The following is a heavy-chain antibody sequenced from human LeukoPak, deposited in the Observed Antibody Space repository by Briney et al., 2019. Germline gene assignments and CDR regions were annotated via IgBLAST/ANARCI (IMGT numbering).Heavy chain of an antibody. CDR2: IYYSGST. V-gene: IGHV4-39*07. CDR1: GGSISSSSYY. Sequence: SETLSLTCTVSGGSISSSSYYWGWIRQPPGKGLEWIGSIYYSGSTYYNPSLKSRVTISVDTSKNQFSLKLSSVTAADTAVYYCASLKGIRASVDYWGQGTLVTVSS. CDR3: ASLKGIRASVDY. D-gene: IGHD2/OR15-2a*01. J-gene: IGHJ4*02.